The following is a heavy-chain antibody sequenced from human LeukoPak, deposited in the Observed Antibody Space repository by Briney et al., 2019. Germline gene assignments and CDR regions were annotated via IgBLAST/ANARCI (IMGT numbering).Heavy chain of an antibody. D-gene: IGHD1-26*01. CDR2: ISGSGGST. CDR3: ARDSEWELLDYFDY. V-gene: IGHV3-23*01. CDR1: GFTFSNYG. Sequence: GGSLRLSCAASGFTFSNYGMSWVRQAPGKGLEWVSGISGSGGSTYYADSVKGRFTISRDNAKNSLYLQMNSLRAEDTAVYYCARDSEWELLDYFDYWGQGTLVTVSS. J-gene: IGHJ4*02.